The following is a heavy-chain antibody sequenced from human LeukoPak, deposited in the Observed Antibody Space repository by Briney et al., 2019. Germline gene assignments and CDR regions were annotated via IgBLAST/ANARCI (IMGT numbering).Heavy chain of an antibody. J-gene: IGHJ4*02. D-gene: IGHD3-10*01. Sequence: TGGSLRLSCAASGITFSSYGMSWVRQAPGKGLEWVSAISGSGGSTYYADSVKGRFTISRDNSKNTLYLQMNSLRAEDTAVYYCAKGSKGPYGSGSYLDYWGQGTLVTVSS. CDR3: AKGSKGPYGSGSYLDY. CDR2: ISGSGGST. V-gene: IGHV3-23*01. CDR1: GITFSSYG.